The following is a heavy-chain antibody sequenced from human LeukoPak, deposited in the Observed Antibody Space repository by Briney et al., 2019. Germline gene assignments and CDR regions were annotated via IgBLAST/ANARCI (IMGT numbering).Heavy chain of an antibody. CDR1: GGSSSSSSHY. CDR2: IYYSGST. J-gene: IGHJ5*02. V-gene: IGHV4-39*01. Sequence: PSETLSLTCTVSGGSSSSSSHYWGWIRQPPGKGLEWIGSIYYSGSTYYNPSLKSRVTISVDSSKNQFFLKLSSVTAADTAVYYCARLGYGSGYNWFDPWGQGTLVTVSS. CDR3: ARLGYGSGYNWFDP. D-gene: IGHD3-10*01.